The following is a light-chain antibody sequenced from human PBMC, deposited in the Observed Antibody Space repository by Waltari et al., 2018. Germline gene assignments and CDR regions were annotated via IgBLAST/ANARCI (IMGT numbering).Light chain of an antibody. CDR2: GAS. CDR1: QSVSSSY. Sequence: EIVLTQSPGTLSLPPGERATVPCRASQSVSSSYLAWYQQKPGQAPRLLIYGASSRATGIPDRFSGSGSGTDFTLTISRLEPEDFAVYYCQQYGSSPRINFGQGTRLEIK. CDR3: QQYGSSPRIN. V-gene: IGKV3-20*01. J-gene: IGKJ5*01.